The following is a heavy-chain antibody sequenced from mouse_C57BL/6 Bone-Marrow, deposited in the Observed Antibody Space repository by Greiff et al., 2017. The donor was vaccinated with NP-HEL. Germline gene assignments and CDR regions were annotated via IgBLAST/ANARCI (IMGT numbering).Heavy chain of an antibody. V-gene: IGHV1-76*01. CDR2: IYPGSGNT. CDR3: ATYGSSFYWYFDV. J-gene: IGHJ1*03. D-gene: IGHD1-1*01. CDR1: GYTFTDYY. Sequence: VMLVESGAELVRPGASVKLSCKASGYTFTDYYINWVKQRPGQGLEWIARIYPGSGNTYYNEKFKGKATLTAEKSSSTAYMQLSSLTSEDSAVYFCATYGSSFYWYFDVWGTGTTVTVSS.